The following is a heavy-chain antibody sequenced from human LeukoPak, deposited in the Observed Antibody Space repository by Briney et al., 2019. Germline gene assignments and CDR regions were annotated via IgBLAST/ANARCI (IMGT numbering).Heavy chain of an antibody. CDR3: ASCYYYGSGSSDAFDI. CDR1: GGSISSSSYY. Sequence: TSETLPLTCTVSGGSISSSSYYWGWIRQPPGKGLGWIGSIYYSGSTYYNPSPKSRVTISVEPSKHQFSLKLSSVTAADTAVYYCASCYYYGSGSSDAFDIWGQGTTVTVSS. V-gene: IGHV4-39*07. CDR2: IYYSGST. D-gene: IGHD3-10*01. J-gene: IGHJ3*02.